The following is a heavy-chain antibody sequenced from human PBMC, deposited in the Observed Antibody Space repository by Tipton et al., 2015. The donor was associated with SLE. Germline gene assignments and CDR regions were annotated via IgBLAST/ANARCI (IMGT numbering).Heavy chain of an antibody. CDR3: ARCVGYSYGFDY. V-gene: IGHV4-59*01. J-gene: IGHJ4*02. CDR2: TYYSGST. CDR1: GGSISSYY. D-gene: IGHD5-18*01. Sequence: TLSLTCTVSGGSISSYYWSWIRQPPGKGLEWIGYTYYSGSTNYNPSLKSRVTISVDTSKNQFSLKLSSVTAADTAVYYCARCVGYSYGFDYWGQGTLVTVSS.